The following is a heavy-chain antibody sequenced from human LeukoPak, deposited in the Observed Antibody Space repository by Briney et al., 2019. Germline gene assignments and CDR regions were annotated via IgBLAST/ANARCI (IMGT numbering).Heavy chain of an antibody. V-gene: IGHV3-74*01. CDR1: GFTFSGYW. CDR3: ARGTGAPVDHFDY. Sequence: GGSLRLSCAASGFTFSGYWMHWVRQAPGKGLVWVSYTNIDETRTAYADSVKGRFTISRDNAKNTLYLQMSSLRAEDTAVYYCARGTGAPVDHFDYWGQGTLVTVSS. CDR2: TNIDETRT. J-gene: IGHJ4*02. D-gene: IGHD1-14*01.